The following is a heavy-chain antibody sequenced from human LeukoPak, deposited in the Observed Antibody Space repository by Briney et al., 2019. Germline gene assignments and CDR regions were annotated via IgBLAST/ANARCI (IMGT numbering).Heavy chain of an antibody. CDR1: GSTFSSCG. CDR2: ISYDGSNE. Sequence: PGGSLRLSCAASGSTFSSCGMRWVRQAPGKGLEWVAVISYDGSNEYYADSVKGRFTISRDSSKNTLFLQMNSLRPEDTAVYYCLKDFYDSSGYSDFDYWGQGTLVTVSS. V-gene: IGHV3-30*18. J-gene: IGHJ4*02. D-gene: IGHD3-22*01. CDR3: LKDFYDSSGYSDFDY.